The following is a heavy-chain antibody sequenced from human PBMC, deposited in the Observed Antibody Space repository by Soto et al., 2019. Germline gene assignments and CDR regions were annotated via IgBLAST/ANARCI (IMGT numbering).Heavy chain of an antibody. CDR2: ISSTSNNM. J-gene: IGHJ4*02. Sequence: GESLKISCAGSGFTFSGYSMNWVRQAPGKGLEWVSSISSTSNNMYYADSVKGRFTMSRDNAKNSLYLQMNSLRVDDTAVYYCARDLASATGTFDYSGQGTLVTVSS. V-gene: IGHV3-21*01. CDR3: ARDLASATGTFDY. D-gene: IGHD1-1*01. CDR1: GFTFSGYS.